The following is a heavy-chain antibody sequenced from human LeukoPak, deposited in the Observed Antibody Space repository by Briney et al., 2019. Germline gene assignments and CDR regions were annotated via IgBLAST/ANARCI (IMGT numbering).Heavy chain of an antibody. CDR1: GYTFTSYG. J-gene: IGHJ4*02. Sequence: ASVKVSCKASGYTFTSYGISWVRQAPGQGLEWMGWISAYNGNTNYAQKLQGRVTMTTDTSTSTAYMELRSLRSDDTAVYYCARVGQDYYDSSGYYRYWGQGTLVTVSS. CDR3: ARVGQDYYDSSGYYRY. D-gene: IGHD3-22*01. CDR2: ISAYNGNT. V-gene: IGHV1-18*01.